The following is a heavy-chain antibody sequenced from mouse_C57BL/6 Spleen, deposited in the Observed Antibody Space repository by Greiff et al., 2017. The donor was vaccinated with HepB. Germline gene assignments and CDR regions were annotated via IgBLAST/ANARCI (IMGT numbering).Heavy chain of an antibody. Sequence: QVQLQQPGAELVKPGASVKLSCKASGYTFTSYWMHWVKQRPGQGLEWIGMIHPNSGSTNYNEKFKSKATLTVDKSSSTAYMQLSNLTSEDSAVYYCARSHYGTQEWYFDYWGQGTTLTVSS. D-gene: IGHD1-1*01. CDR3: ARSHYGTQEWYFDY. V-gene: IGHV1-64*01. CDR1: GYTFTSYW. CDR2: IHPNSGST. J-gene: IGHJ2*01.